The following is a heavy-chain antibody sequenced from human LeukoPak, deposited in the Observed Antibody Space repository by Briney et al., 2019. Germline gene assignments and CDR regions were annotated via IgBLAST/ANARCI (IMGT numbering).Heavy chain of an antibody. CDR2: ISSSSSNI. J-gene: IGHJ4*02. Sequence: GGSLRLSCAASGFTFSNYSMNWVRQAPGKGLEWVSYISSSSSNIYYADSVKGRFTISRDNAKNSLYLQMNSLRAEDAAVYYCALGYCAVWGQGTLGTVSS. V-gene: IGHV3-48*04. CDR1: GFTFSNYS. D-gene: IGHD2-15*01. CDR3: ALGYCAV.